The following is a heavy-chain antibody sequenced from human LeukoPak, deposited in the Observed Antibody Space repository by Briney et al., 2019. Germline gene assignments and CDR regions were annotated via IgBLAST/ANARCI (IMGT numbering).Heavy chain of an antibody. CDR2: IYTSGST. J-gene: IGHJ4*02. D-gene: IGHD5-24*01. Sequence: SSETLSLTCTVSGGSISSYYWSWIRQPAGKGLEWIGRIYTSGSTNYNPSPKSRVTMPVDTSKHQFSLKLSSVTAADTAVYYCARTSRDGYNRAYYFDYWGQGTLVTVSS. V-gene: IGHV4-4*07. CDR3: ARTSRDGYNRAYYFDY. CDR1: GGSISSYY.